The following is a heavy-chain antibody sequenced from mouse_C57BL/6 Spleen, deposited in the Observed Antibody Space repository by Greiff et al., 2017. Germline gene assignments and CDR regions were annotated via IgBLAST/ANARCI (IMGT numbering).Heavy chain of an antibody. CDR2: ISYDGSN. V-gene: IGHV3-6*01. CDR1: GYSITSGYY. CDR3: ARHYRNYVGAGYFDY. Sequence: EVQLQESGPGLVKPSQSLSLTCSVTGYSITSGYYWNWIRQFPGNKLEWMGYISYDGSNNYNPSLKNRISITRDTCKNQFFLKLNSVTTEDTATYYCARHYRNYVGAGYFDYWGQGTTLTVSS. J-gene: IGHJ2*01. D-gene: IGHD2-5*01.